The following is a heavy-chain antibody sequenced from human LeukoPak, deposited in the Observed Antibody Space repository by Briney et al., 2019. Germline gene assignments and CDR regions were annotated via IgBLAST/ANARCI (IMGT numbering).Heavy chain of an antibody. Sequence: PSESLSLTCTDSGYSISSGYYWGWIRQPPGKGLEWIGSIYHSGSTYYNPSLKSRVTISVDTSKNQFSLKLSSVTAADTAVYYCAGFDSGYYYFDYWGQGTLVTVSS. J-gene: IGHJ4*02. D-gene: IGHD5-12*01. CDR3: AGFDSGYYYFDY. V-gene: IGHV4-38-2*02. CDR2: IYHSGST. CDR1: GYSISSGYY.